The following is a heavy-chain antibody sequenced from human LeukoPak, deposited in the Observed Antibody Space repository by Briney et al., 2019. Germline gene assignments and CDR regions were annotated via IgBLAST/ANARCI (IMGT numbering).Heavy chain of an antibody. CDR3: ARAQLGKTFDY. CDR2: IYHSGST. J-gene: IGHJ4*02. CDR1: GGSISSGGYS. Sequence: SETLSLTCAVSGGSISSGGYSWSWIRQPPGKGLEWIGYIYHSGSTYYNPSLKGRVTISVDRSKNQFSLKLSSVTAADTAVYYCARAQLGKTFDYWGQGTLVTVSS. D-gene: IGHD3-10*01. V-gene: IGHV4-30-2*01.